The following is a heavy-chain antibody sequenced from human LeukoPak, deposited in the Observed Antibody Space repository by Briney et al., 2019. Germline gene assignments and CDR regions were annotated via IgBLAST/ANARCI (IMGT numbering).Heavy chain of an antibody. Sequence: ASVTVSFTASGYTFTIYGISWVRQAHGQGKEWMGWMSAYNGNTNYEQKLQGRVTMTTDTSTSTAYMELRSLRSYDTAVYYCARDDSSGYYYNFDYWGQGTLVTVSS. CDR2: MSAYNGNT. J-gene: IGHJ4*02. D-gene: IGHD3-22*01. CDR3: ARDDSSGYYYNFDY. CDR1: GYTFTIYG. V-gene: IGHV1-18*01.